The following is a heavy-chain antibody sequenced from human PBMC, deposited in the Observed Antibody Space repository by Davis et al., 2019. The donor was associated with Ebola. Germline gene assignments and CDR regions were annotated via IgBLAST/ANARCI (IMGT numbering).Heavy chain of an antibody. CDR3: AKGWDSSGWQN. Sequence: SETLSLTCTVSGYSISSDYYWGWIRQPPGKGLEWIGSIYHSGSTYYNPSLKSRVTISVDTSKNQFSLKLSSVTAADTAVYYCAKGWDSSGWQNWGPGILVTVSS. CDR2: IYHSGST. J-gene: IGHJ4*02. CDR1: GYSISSDYY. D-gene: IGHD6-19*01. V-gene: IGHV4-38-2*02.